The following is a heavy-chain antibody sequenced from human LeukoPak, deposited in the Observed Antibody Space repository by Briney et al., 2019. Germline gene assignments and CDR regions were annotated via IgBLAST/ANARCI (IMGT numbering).Heavy chain of an antibody. CDR2: ISYDGSNK. CDR1: GFTFSSYA. Sequence: GGSLRLSCAASGFTFSSYAMHWVRQAPGKGLEWVAVISYDGSNKYYADSVKGRFTISRDNSKNTLYLQMNSLRAEDTAVYYCARGSIASNMDVWGKGTTVTVSS. CDR3: ARGSIASNMDV. V-gene: IGHV3-30*04. J-gene: IGHJ6*03. D-gene: IGHD6-6*01.